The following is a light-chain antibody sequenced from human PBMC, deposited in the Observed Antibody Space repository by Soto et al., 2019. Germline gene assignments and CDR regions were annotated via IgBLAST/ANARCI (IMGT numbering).Light chain of an antibody. V-gene: IGLV3-27*01. Sequence: SYELTQPSSVSVSPGQTARITCSGDVLAKKYARWFQQKPGQAPVLVIYKDSERPSGISERFSGSSSGTTVTLTISGAQVEDEADYYCYSAADNAVVFGGGTKLTVL. CDR1: VLAKKY. CDR3: YSAADNAVV. CDR2: KDS. J-gene: IGLJ2*01.